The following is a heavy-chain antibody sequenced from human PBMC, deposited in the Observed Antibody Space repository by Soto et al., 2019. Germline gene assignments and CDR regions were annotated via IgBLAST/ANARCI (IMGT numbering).Heavy chain of an antibody. CDR3: ARGITGTTLDY. CDR1: GGAFSSYS. Sequence: GASVKVSCKGSGGAFSSYSISWVLQAPGQGLEWMGGIIPIFGTANYAQKFQGRVTITADESTSTAYMELSSLRSEDTAVYYCARGITGTTLDYWGQGTLVTVSS. J-gene: IGHJ4*02. D-gene: IGHD1-7*01. V-gene: IGHV1-69*13. CDR2: IIPIFGTA.